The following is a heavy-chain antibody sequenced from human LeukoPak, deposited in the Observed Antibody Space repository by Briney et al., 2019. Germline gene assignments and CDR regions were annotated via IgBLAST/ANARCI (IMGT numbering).Heavy chain of an antibody. D-gene: IGHD3-16*01. CDR3: ARDGGTDWYDP. CDR2: IKQDGSEK. J-gene: IGHJ5*02. CDR1: GFTISGYW. V-gene: IGHV3-7*01. Sequence: GGSLRLSCAASGFTISGYWMGWVRQAPGKGLQWVANIKQDGSEKTYVDSVKGRFTISRDNAKNSLYLQMNSLRVEDTAMYYCARDGGTDWYDPWGQGTLVTVSS.